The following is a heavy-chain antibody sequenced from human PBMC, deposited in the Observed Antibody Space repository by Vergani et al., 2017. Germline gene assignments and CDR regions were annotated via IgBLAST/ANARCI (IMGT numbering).Heavy chain of an antibody. J-gene: IGHJ3*02. CDR3: ARARRGEWELLGSFDI. CDR2: ISSSSSYI. D-gene: IGHD1-26*01. V-gene: IGHV3-21*01. CDR1: GFTFSSYS. Sequence: EVQLVESGGGLVKSGGSLRLSCAASGFTFSSYSMNWVRQAPGKGLEWVSSISSSSSYIYYADSVKGRFTISRENAKNSLCLQMNSLGGEDTAVYYCARARRGEWELLGSFDIWGQGTMVTVSS.